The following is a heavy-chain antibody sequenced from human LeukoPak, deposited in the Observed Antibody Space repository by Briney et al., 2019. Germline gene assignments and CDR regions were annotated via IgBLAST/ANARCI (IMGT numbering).Heavy chain of an antibody. CDR1: GFTFDDYA. CDR3: AKDIAAAGHDAFDI. D-gene: IGHD6-13*01. V-gene: IGHV3-9*01. CDR2: ISWNSGSI. J-gene: IGHJ3*02. Sequence: GGSLRLSCAASGFTFDDYAMHWVRQAPGKGLEGVSGISWNSGSIGYADSVKGRFTISRVNAKNSLYLQMNSLRAEDTALYYCAKDIAAAGHDAFDIWGQGTMVTVSS.